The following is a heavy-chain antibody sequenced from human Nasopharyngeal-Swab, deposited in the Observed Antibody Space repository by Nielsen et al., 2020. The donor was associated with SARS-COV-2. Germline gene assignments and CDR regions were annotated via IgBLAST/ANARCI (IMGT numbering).Heavy chain of an antibody. CDR2: IYYSGST. CDR3: AREAGDSGLDY. D-gene: IGHD4-17*01. Sequence: SETLSLTCTVSGGSISSYYWSWIRQPPGKGLEWIGYIYYSGSTNYNPSLKCRVTISVDTSKNQFSLKLSSVTAADTAVYYCAREAGDSGLDYWGQGTLVTVSS. V-gene: IGHV4-59*01. CDR1: GGSISSYY. J-gene: IGHJ4*02.